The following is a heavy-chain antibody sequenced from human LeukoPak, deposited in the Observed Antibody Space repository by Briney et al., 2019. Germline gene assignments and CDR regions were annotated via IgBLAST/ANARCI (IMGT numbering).Heavy chain of an antibody. V-gene: IGHV3-7*01. Sequence: GGSLRLSCAASGFTFSSYWMSWVRQAPGKGLEWVANIKQDGSEKYYVGSVKGRFTISRDNAKNSLYLQMNRLRAEDTAVYYCARVVWFGEPPSLGWFDPWGQGTLVTVSS. J-gene: IGHJ5*02. CDR3: ARVVWFGEPPSLGWFDP. D-gene: IGHD3-10*01. CDR1: GFTFSSYW. CDR2: IKQDGSEK.